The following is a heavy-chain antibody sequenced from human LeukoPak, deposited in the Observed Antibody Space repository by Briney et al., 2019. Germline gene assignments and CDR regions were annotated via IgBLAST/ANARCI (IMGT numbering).Heavy chain of an antibody. D-gene: IGHD1-26*01. J-gene: IGHJ4*02. CDR1: GFTFSSYS. CDR2: ISSSSTI. V-gene: IGHV3-48*04. CDR3: ARAGLVGGYFGY. Sequence: TGGSLRLSCAASGFTFSSYSMNWVRQAPGKGLEWVSYISSSSTIYYADSVKGRFTISRDNAKNSLYLQMNSLRAENTAVYYCARAGLVGGYFGYWGQGTLVTVSS.